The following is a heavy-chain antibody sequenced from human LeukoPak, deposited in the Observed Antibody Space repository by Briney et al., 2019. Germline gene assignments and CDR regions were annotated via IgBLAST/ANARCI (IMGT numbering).Heavy chain of an antibody. Sequence: PSETLSLTCAVYGGSFSGYYWSCIRQPPGKGLEWIGEINQSGSTNYNLSLKSRVTISVDTSKNQFSLKLSSVTAADTAVYYCASMVRGVIWSFDYWGQGTLVTVSS. V-gene: IGHV4-34*01. D-gene: IGHD3-10*01. CDR3: ASMVRGVIWSFDY. CDR2: INQSGST. J-gene: IGHJ4*02. CDR1: GGSFSGYY.